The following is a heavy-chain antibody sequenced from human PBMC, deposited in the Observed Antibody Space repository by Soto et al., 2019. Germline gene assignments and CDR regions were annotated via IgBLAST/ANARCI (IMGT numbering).Heavy chain of an antibody. CDR1: GDTFTDYY. D-gene: IGHD2-21*02. CDR2: VNPSGGHT. CDR3: ARGGHVVVVTAALDY. J-gene: IGHJ4*02. Sequence: QVQLVQSGAEVKKPGASVKVSCKASGDTFTDYYIHWVRQAPGQGLEWMGTVNPSGGHTTYAQHLRGRMPMTRDTSSSTLYMELTRPTSAATAVYYCARGGHVVVVTAALDYWGQGTLVTVSS. V-gene: IGHV1-46*01.